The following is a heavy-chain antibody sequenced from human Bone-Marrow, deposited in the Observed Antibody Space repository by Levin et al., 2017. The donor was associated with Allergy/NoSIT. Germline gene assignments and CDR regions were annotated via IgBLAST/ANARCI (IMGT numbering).Heavy chain of an antibody. V-gene: IGHV4-59*01. J-gene: IGHJ2*01. CDR2: IYYSGST. CDR1: GGSISSYY. CDR3: ARETYYDILTGSPRGRYFDL. D-gene: IGHD3-9*01. Sequence: SETLSLTCTVSGGSISSYYWSWIRQPPGKGLEWIGYIYYSGSTNYNPSLKSRVTISVDTSKNQFSLKLSSVTAADTAVYYCARETYYDILTGSPRGRYFDLWGRGTLVTVSS.